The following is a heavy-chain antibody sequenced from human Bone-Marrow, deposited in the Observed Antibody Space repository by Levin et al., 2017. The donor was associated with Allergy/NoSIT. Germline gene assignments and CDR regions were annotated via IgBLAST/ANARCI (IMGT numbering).Heavy chain of an antibody. CDR2: IRWDGGST. Sequence: PAGGSLRLSCAASGFSFDDYAMHWVRQAPGKGLEWVSLIRWDGGSTSYADSVKGRFTISRDNSKNSLYLQMNSLRTEDTALYYCAKERVGRSSSWSFDHWGQGTLVTVSS. J-gene: IGHJ4*02. CDR3: AKERVGRSSSWSFDH. D-gene: IGHD6-13*01. V-gene: IGHV3-43*01. CDR1: GFSFDDYA.